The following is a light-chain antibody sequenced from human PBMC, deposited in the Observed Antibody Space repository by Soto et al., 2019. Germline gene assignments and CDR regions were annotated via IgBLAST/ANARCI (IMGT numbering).Light chain of an antibody. CDR3: QQYKNWLRSWT. V-gene: IGKV3-15*01. CDR1: QSVSSN. Sequence: EIVMTQSPATLSVSPGERATLSCRASQSVSSNLAWYQQKPGQAPRLLIYAASTRATGIPARFSGSGSGTEYTLTISSLQSEDYAVYYCQQYKNWLRSWTFGQGTKVEIK. CDR2: AAS. J-gene: IGKJ1*01.